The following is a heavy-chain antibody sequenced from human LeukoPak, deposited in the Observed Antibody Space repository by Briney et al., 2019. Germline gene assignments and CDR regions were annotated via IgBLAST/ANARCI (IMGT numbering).Heavy chain of an antibody. CDR2: IDSGGSK. D-gene: IGHD3-22*01. J-gene: IGHJ5*02. V-gene: IGHV3-66*01. CDR1: GFTVSTNY. CDR3: ARESPDDSSAS. Sequence: GGSLRLSCAASGFTVSTNYMSWVRQAPGKGLEWVSVIDSGGSKKYAESVKGRFTISRDNSKNTLYLQMNSLRAEDTAVYYCARESPDDSSASWGQGTLVTVSS.